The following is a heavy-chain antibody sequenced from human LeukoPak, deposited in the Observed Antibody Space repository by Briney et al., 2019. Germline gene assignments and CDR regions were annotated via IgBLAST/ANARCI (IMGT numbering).Heavy chain of an antibody. CDR1: GYTFTSYY. CDR3: ARAGITMMGADY. J-gene: IGHJ4*02. CDR2: INPSGGST. V-gene: IGHV1-46*01. D-gene: IGHD3-22*01. Sequence: ASVKVSCKASGYTFTSYYMHWVRQAPGQGLEWMGIINPSGGSTSYARKLQGRVTMTTDTSTSTAYMELRSLRSDDTAVYYCARAGITMMGADYWGQGTLVTVSS.